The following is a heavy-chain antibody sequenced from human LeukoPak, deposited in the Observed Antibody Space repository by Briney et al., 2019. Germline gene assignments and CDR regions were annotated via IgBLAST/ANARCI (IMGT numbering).Heavy chain of an antibody. CDR3: AREFENFGEADN. J-gene: IGHJ4*02. D-gene: IGHD4-17*01. V-gene: IGHV4-39*07. CDR2: IYYSGST. CDR1: GGSISSSSYY. Sequence: SETLSLTCTVSGGSISSSSYYWGWIRQPPGKGLEWIGSIYYSGSTYYNPSLKSRVTISVDKSKNQFSLNLSSVIAADTAVYYCAREFENFGEADNWGQGTLVTVSS.